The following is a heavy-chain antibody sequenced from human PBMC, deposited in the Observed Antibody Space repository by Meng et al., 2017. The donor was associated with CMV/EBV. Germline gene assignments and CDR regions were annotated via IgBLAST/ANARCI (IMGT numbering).Heavy chain of an antibody. CDR3: ARGRYCSSTSCPRGYFDL. CDR1: GSFSGDD. D-gene: IGHD2-2*01. Sequence: GSFSGDDWSWIRQPPGKGLEWIGEINHSGSTNYNPSLKSRVTISVDTSKNQFSLKLSSVTAADTAVYYCARGRYCSSTSCPRGYFDLWGRGTLVTVSS. CDR2: INHSGST. V-gene: IGHV4-34*01. J-gene: IGHJ2*01.